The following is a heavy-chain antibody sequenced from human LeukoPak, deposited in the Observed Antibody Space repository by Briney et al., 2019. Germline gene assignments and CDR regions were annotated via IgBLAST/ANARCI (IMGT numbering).Heavy chain of an antibody. D-gene: IGHD3-10*01. CDR2: MNPNSGNT. CDR1: GYTFTSYG. V-gene: IGHV1-8*02. CDR3: ARGDSADAFDI. J-gene: IGHJ3*02. Sequence: ASVKVSCKASGYTFTSYGISWVRQATGQGLEWMGWMNPNSGNTGYAQKFQGRVTMTRNTSISTAYMELSSLRSEDTAVYYCARGDSADAFDIWGQGTMVTVSS.